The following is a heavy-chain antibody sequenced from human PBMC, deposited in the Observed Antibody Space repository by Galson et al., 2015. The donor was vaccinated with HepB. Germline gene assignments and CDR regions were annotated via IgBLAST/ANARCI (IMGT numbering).Heavy chain of an antibody. CDR3: ARPGSQIRRGYSYGLSMYYFDY. Sequence: SVKVSCKASGYTFTSYYMHWVRQAPGQGLEWMGIINPSGGSTSYAQKFQGRVTMTRDTSTSTVYMELSSLRSEDTAVYYCARPGSQIRRGYSYGLSMYYFDYWGQGTLVTVSS. CDR2: INPSGGST. V-gene: IGHV1-46*01. D-gene: IGHD5-18*01. CDR1: GYTFTSYY. J-gene: IGHJ4*02.